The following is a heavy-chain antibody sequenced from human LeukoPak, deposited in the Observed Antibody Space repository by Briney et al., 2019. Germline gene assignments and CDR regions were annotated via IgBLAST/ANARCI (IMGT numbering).Heavy chain of an antibody. Sequence: ASVKVSCKASGYTFTSYGISWVRPAPGQGLEWMGCISAYNGNTIYAQKLQGRVTMTTDTSTSTAYMELRSLRSDDTAVYYCARDLRGYGDYRFDYWGQGTLVTVSS. D-gene: IGHD4-17*01. CDR2: ISAYNGNT. V-gene: IGHV1-18*01. CDR1: GYTFTSYG. J-gene: IGHJ4*02. CDR3: ARDLRGYGDYRFDY.